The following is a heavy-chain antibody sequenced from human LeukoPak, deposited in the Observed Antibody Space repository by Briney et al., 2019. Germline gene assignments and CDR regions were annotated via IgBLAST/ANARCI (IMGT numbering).Heavy chain of an antibody. CDR3: AINYDFWSGSSLYGMDV. J-gene: IGHJ6*02. Sequence: PGESLKISCKGSGYSFTSYWIGWVRQMPGKGLEWMGIIYPGDSDTRYSPSFQGQVTISADKSISTAYLQWSSLKASDTATYYCAINYDFWSGSSLYGMDVWGQGTTVTVSS. CDR1: GYSFTSYW. D-gene: IGHD3-3*01. V-gene: IGHV5-51*03. CDR2: IYPGDSDT.